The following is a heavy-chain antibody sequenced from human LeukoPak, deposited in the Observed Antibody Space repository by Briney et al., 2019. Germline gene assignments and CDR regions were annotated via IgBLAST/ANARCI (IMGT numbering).Heavy chain of an antibody. CDR1: GGTFSSYA. CDR3: VAVNYYDSSGFTT. V-gene: IGHV1-3*01. D-gene: IGHD3-22*01. Sequence: ASVKVSCKASGGTFSSYAISWVRQAPGQGLEWMGWINAGNGNTKSSQNFQGRVTITRDTSASTAYMELSSLRSEDTAVYYCVAVNYYDSSGFTTWGQGTLVTVSS. CDR2: INAGNGNT. J-gene: IGHJ5*02.